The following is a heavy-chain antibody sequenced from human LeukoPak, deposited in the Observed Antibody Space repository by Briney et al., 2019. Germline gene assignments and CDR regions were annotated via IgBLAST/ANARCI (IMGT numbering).Heavy chain of an antibody. CDR2: IKKDGSLK. CDR3: VSLRVSTVRDSFDL. Sequence: GGSLRLSCAASGFAFDIYWMTWVRQAPGKGLEWVANIKKDGSLKQYVDAVRGRFTVSRDNAKNSLYPQMNSLRADDTAVYYCVSLRVSTVRDSFDLWGQGTKVTVSS. J-gene: IGHJ3*01. V-gene: IGHV3-7*01. CDR1: GFAFDIYW. D-gene: IGHD3-10*01.